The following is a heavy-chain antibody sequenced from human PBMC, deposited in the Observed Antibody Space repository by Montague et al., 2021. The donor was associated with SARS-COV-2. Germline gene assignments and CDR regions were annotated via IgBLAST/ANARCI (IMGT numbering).Heavy chain of an antibody. CDR1: SGSIISSGYY. V-gene: IGHV4-39*02. CDR2: IYYSGTT. CDR3: ARGMIRGVTTPFDY. J-gene: IGHJ4*02. Sequence: SETLSITCSVSSGSIISSGYYWGWIRQPPGKELEWIGNIYYSGTTYYNPSLQSRGTISVDTSKNHLSLRLSSVTAADTAVYFCARGMIRGVTTPFDYWGQGSQVTVSS. D-gene: IGHD3-10*01.